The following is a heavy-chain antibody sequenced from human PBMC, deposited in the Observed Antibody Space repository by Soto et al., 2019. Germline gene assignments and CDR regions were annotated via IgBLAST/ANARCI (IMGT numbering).Heavy chain of an antibody. D-gene: IGHD3-22*01. Sequence: ASVKVSCKASGYTFTSYYMHWVRQAPGQGLEWMGIINPSGGSTSYAQKFQGRVTMTRDTSTSTVYMELSSLRSEDTAVYYCASDYSRLSSGYYFDFWGQGTLVTVSS. J-gene: IGHJ4*02. V-gene: IGHV1-46*01. CDR3: ASDYSRLSSGYYFDF. CDR2: INPSGGST. CDR1: GYTFTSYY.